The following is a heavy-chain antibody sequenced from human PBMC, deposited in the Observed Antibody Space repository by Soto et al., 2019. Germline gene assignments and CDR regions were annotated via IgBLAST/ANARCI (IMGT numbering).Heavy chain of an antibody. CDR2: INHSGTT. Sequence: SETLSLTCAVYGGYFSGHYWRWIRQPPGKGLEWIGEINHSGTTYYSPSLKSRVLISVDTSKNQFFLEVTSVTAADTAKYYCTISRFFDWIPSTPGLDNCGEGTLVTVS. CDR3: TISRFFDWIPSTPGLDN. J-gene: IGHJ4*02. D-gene: IGHD3-3*01. V-gene: IGHV4-34*01. CDR1: GGYFSGHY.